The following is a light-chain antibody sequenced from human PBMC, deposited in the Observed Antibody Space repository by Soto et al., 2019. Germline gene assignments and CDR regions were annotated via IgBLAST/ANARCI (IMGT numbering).Light chain of an antibody. CDR2: GAS. CDR1: QSVSSSY. CDR3: QQRSNLIT. J-gene: IGKJ5*01. V-gene: IGKV3D-20*02. Sequence: EIVMPQSPATLSVSPGERATLSCRASQSVSSSYLAWYQQKPGQAPRLLIYGASSRATGIPARFSGSGSGTDFTLTISSLEPEDFAVYYCQQRSNLITFGQGTRLEIK.